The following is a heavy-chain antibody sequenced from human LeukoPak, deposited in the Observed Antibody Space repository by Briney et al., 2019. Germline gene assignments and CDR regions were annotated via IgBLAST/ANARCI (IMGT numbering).Heavy chain of an antibody. V-gene: IGHV4-34*01. D-gene: IGHD3-3*01. J-gene: IGHJ4*02. CDR2: INHSGST. Sequence: TSETLSLTCAVYGGSFSGYYWSWIRQPPGKGLEWIGEINHSGSTNYNPSLKSRVTISVDTSKNQFSLKLSSVTAADTAVYYCARALLDFWSGYYYYFDYWGQGTLVTVSS. CDR3: ARALLDFWSGYYYYFDY. CDR1: GGSFSGYY.